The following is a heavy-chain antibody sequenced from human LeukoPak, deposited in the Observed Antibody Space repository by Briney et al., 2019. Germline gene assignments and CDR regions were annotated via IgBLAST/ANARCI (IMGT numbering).Heavy chain of an antibody. CDR1: GYTFTSHY. CDR2: INPSGIT. V-gene: IGHV1-46*01. J-gene: IGHJ6*03. CDR3: ARDRRYQPYYFHMDV. Sequence: GASVKVSCKASGYTFTSHYMHWVRQAPGQGLEWMGSINPSGITTYAQEFQGRLTMTRDTSTGTVYMELSSLTSDDTAVYYCARDRRYQPYYFHMDVWGKGTTVTVSS. D-gene: IGHD2-2*01.